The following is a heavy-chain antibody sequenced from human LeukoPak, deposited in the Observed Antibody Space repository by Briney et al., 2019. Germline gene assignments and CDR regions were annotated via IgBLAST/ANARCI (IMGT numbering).Heavy chain of an antibody. CDR3: ARVATVAGYYYYYYMDV. CDR2: ISSSGNTI. Sequence: GGSLRLSCAASGFTFRSYEMNWVRQAPGKGLEWVSYISSSGNTIYYADSVKGRFTISRDNAKNSLYLQMNSLRAEDTAVYYCARVATVAGYYYYYYMDVWGKGTTVTISS. V-gene: IGHV3-48*03. D-gene: IGHD4-17*01. J-gene: IGHJ6*03. CDR1: GFTFRSYE.